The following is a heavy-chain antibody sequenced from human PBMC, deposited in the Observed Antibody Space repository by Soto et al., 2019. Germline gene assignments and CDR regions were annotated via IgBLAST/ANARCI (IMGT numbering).Heavy chain of an antibody. CDR1: GCTVSSNY. D-gene: IGHD1-20*01. CDR2: IYSVGST. Sequence: GGSLRLSCAASGCTVSSNYMSWVRQAPGKGLEWVSVIYSVGSTYYADSVKGRFTISRHNSKNTLDLQMNSLRAEDTAVYYCARESLVKITGTFYFDYWGQGTLVTVSS. CDR3: ARESLVKITGTFYFDY. J-gene: IGHJ4*02. V-gene: IGHV3-66*01.